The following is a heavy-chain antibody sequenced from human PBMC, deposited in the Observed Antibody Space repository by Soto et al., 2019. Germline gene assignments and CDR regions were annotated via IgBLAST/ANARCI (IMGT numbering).Heavy chain of an antibody. D-gene: IGHD4-17*01. V-gene: IGHV3-7*05. J-gene: IGHJ4*02. CDR2: IKEDGSEK. Sequence: GGSLRLSCAASGFTFSYYRMSWVRQAPGRGLEWVANIKEDGSEKYYVDSVKGRFTISRDNAKNSLYLQMNSLRAEDTAVYYCARGGAHRTVDYWGQGTQVTVAS. CDR3: ARGGAHRTVDY. CDR1: GFTFSYYR.